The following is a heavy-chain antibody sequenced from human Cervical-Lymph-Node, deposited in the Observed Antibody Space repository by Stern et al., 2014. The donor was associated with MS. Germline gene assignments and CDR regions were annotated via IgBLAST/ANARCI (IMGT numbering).Heavy chain of an antibody. V-gene: IGHV1-69*06. D-gene: IGHD6-19*01. Sequence: QVQLVQSGAEVKKPGSSVKLSCKTSGGTFSNSAISWVRQAPGQGLEWMGGIIPVFGTGNYEQKFQDRVTMTADRSTKTAFMELSSLRDNDTAVYYCTTAGDLGSGWYGAYWGQGTLITVSS. J-gene: IGHJ4*02. CDR2: IIPVFGTG. CDR1: GGTFSNSA. CDR3: TTAGDLGSGWYGAY.